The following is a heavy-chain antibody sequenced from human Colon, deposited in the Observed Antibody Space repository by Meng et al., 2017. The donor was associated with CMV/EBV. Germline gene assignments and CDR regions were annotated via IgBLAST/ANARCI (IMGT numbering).Heavy chain of an antibody. Sequence: SCQASGYSFISHWIAWVRQMPGKGLECLGIIYPRDSDTRYNPSFQGQVTISVDKSLNTAYLQWNTLKASDTAMYYCARSGEGDNGFDPWGQGTLVTVSS. CDR2: IYPRDSDT. V-gene: IGHV5-51*01. CDR1: GYSFISHW. J-gene: IGHJ5*02. CDR3: ARSGEGDNGFDP. D-gene: IGHD3-10*01.